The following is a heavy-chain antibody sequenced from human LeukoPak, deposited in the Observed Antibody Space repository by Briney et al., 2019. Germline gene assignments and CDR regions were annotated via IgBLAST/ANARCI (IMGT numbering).Heavy chain of an antibody. J-gene: IGHJ4*02. V-gene: IGHV3-23*01. CDR2: ISGNGDST. CDR1: GFTLSSYA. CDR3: ARGRGSYSLDY. Sequence: PGGSLRLSCAASGFTLSSYAMSWVRQAPGEGLEWVSAISGNGDSTYYADSVKGRLTISRDNSKNTLYLQMNSLRAEDTAVYNCARGRGSYSLDYWGQGTLVTVSS. D-gene: IGHD3-10*01.